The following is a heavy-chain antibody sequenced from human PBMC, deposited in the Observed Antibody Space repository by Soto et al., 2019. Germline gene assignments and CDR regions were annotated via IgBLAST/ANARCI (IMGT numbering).Heavy chain of an antibody. Sequence: EVQLLESGGGLVQPGGSLRLSCAASGFTFGNYAFSWVRQAPGKGLEWVSVISGGGDATYYPDSVKGRFTTSRYNSKHTVYLQMNSLRAEDTAVYYCAKKSLGSIPVPAWYYFDYWGQGTLVTVSS. D-gene: IGHD6-19*01. CDR3: AKKSLGSIPVPAWYYFDY. CDR2: ISGGGDAT. J-gene: IGHJ4*02. V-gene: IGHV3-23*01. CDR1: GFTFGNYA.